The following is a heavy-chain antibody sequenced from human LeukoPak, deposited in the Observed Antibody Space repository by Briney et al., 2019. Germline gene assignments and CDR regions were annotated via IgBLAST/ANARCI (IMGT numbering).Heavy chain of an antibody. Sequence: PGGSLRLSCAAFGFTFSSYGMHWVRQAPGKGLEWVAFIRYDGSNKYYADSIKGRFTISRDNSKNTLYLQMNSLRAEDTTMYYCAKDQVGATPPFDIWSQGTMVTVSS. D-gene: IGHD1-26*01. CDR2: IRYDGSNK. CDR3: AKDQVGATPPFDI. CDR1: GFTFSSYG. J-gene: IGHJ3*02. V-gene: IGHV3-30*02.